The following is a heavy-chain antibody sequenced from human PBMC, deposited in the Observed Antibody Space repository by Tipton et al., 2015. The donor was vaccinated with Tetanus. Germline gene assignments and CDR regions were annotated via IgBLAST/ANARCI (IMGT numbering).Heavy chain of an antibody. J-gene: IGHJ5*02. CDR3: ARHLYGYWFDP. CDR2: VYFEGST. D-gene: IGHD5-24*01. Sequence: LRLSCSVSGGSISDKKYYWGWIRQSPGKGLEWIASVYFEGSTYYSPSLKSRVIIAVDTAQNLFSLRLSSVTAADTAVYYCARHLYGYWFDPWGQGALVTVSS. V-gene: IGHV4-39*01. CDR1: GGSISDKKYY.